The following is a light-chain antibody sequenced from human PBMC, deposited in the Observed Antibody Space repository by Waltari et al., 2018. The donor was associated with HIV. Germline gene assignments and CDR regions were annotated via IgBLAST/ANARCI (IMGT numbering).Light chain of an antibody. Sequence: EIEMTQSPATLSVSPGERATLSCRSSQSVRSKLAWYQQKPGQAPRLLIYDASTRATGIPARLSGSGSGTEFTLTISSLQSADFAVYYCQQYHNWPPVTFGGGTKVEIK. J-gene: IGKJ4*01. CDR3: QQYHNWPPVT. CDR1: QSVRSK. V-gene: IGKV3-15*01. CDR2: DAS.